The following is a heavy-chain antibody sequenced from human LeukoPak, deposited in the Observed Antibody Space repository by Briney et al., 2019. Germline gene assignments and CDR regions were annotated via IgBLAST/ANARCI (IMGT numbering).Heavy chain of an antibody. CDR3: AARYYYDSSGYGWFDP. J-gene: IGHJ5*02. CDR2: IYYSGST. Sequence: SETLSLTCTVSGGSISSYYWSWIRQPPGKGLEWIGYIYYSGSTNYNPSLKSRVTISVDTSKNQFSLKLSSVTAADTAVYYCAARYYYDSSGYGWFDPWGQGTLVTVSS. CDR1: GGSISSYY. V-gene: IGHV4-59*01. D-gene: IGHD3-22*01.